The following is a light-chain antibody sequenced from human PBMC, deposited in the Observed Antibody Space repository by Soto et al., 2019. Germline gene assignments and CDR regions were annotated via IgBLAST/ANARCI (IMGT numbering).Light chain of an antibody. CDR2: GAS. V-gene: IGKV3-20*01. CDR1: QSVSSNS. CDR3: QQYGSSRT. Sequence: EIVLTQSPGTLSLSPGERATLSCRASQSVSSNSLAWYQQKPGQAPRLLIYGASSRATGIPDRFSGSGSGTDFTLTISRLEPEDFAVYYCQQYGSSRTFGQGTKVEI. J-gene: IGKJ1*01.